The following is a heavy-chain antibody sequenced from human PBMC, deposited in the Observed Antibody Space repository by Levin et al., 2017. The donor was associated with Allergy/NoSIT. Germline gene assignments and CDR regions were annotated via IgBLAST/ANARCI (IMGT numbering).Heavy chain of an antibody. J-gene: IGHJ4*02. V-gene: IGHV4-39*01. CDR3: ARHSRGPIGVAGTQVAGRYFDY. D-gene: IGHD6-19*01. CDR1: GGSISSSSYY. CDR2: IYYSGST. Sequence: SQTLSLTCTVSGGSISSSSYYWGWIRQPPGKGLEWIGSIYYSGSTYYNPSLKSRVTISVDTSKNQFSLKLSSVTAADTAVYYCARHSRGPIGVAGTQVAGRYFDYWGQGTLVTVSS.